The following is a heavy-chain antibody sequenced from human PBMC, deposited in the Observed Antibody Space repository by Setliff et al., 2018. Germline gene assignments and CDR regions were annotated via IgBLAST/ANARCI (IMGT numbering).Heavy chain of an antibody. D-gene: IGHD3-22*01. CDR1: GFTFSDAW. CDR2: IKSKADGGTA. J-gene: IGHJ6*02. CDR3: AKELRITMIVVVNYYGMDV. V-gene: IGHV3-15*01. Sequence: PGGSLRLSCAASGFTFSDAWMNWVRQAPGKGLEWVGRIKSKADGGTADFAAPVKGRFTISRDNSKNTLYLQMNSLRAEDTAVYYCAKELRITMIVVVNYYGMDVWGQGTTVTVSS.